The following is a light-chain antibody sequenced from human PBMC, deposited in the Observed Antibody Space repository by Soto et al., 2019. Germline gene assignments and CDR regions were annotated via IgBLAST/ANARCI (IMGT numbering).Light chain of an antibody. CDR3: QQYYDTPYS. CDR2: WAS. V-gene: IGKV4-1*01. CDR1: QSLLYSSHNKNY. Sequence: DIVMTQSPDSLPVSLGERATINCKSSQSLLYSSHNKNYLAWYQQKPGQPPKLLIFWASTRESGVPDRFSGSGSGTDFTLTIRRLQAEEVAVYYCQQYYDTPYSFGQGTKLEIK. J-gene: IGKJ2*03.